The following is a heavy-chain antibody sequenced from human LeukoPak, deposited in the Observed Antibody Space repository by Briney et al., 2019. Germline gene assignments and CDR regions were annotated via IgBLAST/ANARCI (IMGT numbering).Heavy chain of an antibody. D-gene: IGHD2-15*01. J-gene: IGHJ4*02. Sequence: GASVKVSCKASGYTFTSYYMHWVRQSPGPGLEWMGIINPSGGSTSYAQKFQGRVTMTRDMSTSTVYMGLSSLRSEDTAVYYCARMVAATRSVDYWGQGALVTVSS. CDR2: INPSGGST. CDR1: GYTFTSYY. CDR3: ARMVAATRSVDY. V-gene: IGHV1-46*01.